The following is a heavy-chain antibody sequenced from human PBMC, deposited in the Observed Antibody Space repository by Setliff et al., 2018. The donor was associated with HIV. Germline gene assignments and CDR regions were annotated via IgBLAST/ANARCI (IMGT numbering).Heavy chain of an antibody. J-gene: IGHJ4*02. V-gene: IGHV4-38-2*02. CDR3: ARDSYGRSSDY. CDR1: GFSISSRYY. CDR2: IYHTGSS. D-gene: IGHD5-18*01. Sequence: LSLTCDVSGFSISSRYYWGWIRQSPGKGLEWIGNIYHTGSSYYNPSLNDRATISLDTSKNQFSLKLSSVTAADTAVYYCARDSYGRSSDYWGQGTLVTVSS.